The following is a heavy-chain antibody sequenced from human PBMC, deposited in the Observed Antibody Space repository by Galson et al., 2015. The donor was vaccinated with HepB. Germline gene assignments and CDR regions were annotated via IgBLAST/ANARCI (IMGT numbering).Heavy chain of an antibody. Sequence: SLRLSCAASGFTFSSYSMNWVRQAPGKGLEWVSSITRSSSKINDAGSVKGRFTISRDNAKNSLYLQMNSLRAEDTAVYYCARGDLLRFGADYWGQGTLVTVSS. J-gene: IGHJ4*02. D-gene: IGHD5-12*01. CDR1: GFTFSSYS. CDR2: ITRSSSKI. V-gene: IGHV3-21*01. CDR3: ARGDLLRFGADY.